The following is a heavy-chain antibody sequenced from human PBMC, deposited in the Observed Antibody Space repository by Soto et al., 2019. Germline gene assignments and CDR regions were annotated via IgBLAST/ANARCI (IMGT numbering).Heavy chain of an antibody. CDR3: ARKQSGDSFEY. D-gene: IGHD2-21*02. J-gene: IGHJ4*02. V-gene: IGHV3-74*01. CDR1: GFSFSTYW. CDR2: IDGDGSMT. Sequence: PGGSLRLSCAASGFSFSTYWMHWVRQAPGKGLVWVSRIDGDGSMTGYADSVKGRFTISRDNAKNTLYLQMNSLRAEDTAVYYCARKQSGDSFEYWGQGTLVTVSS.